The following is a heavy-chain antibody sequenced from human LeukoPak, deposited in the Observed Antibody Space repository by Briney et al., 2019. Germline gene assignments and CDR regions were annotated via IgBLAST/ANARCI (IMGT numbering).Heavy chain of an antibody. V-gene: IGHV1-8*01. Sequence: ASVTVSCKASGYTFASYDINWVRQAAGEGLEWMGWMNPKSGNTGYAQKMQGRVTMTRNTSLSTAYMELSSLRSDDTAVYYCAREASVCYFDYWGQGTLVTVSS. CDR1: GYTFASYD. CDR3: AREASVCYFDY. CDR2: MNPKSGNT. J-gene: IGHJ4*02.